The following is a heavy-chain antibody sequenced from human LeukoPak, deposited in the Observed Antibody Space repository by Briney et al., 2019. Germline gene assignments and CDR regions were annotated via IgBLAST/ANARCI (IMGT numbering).Heavy chain of an antibody. D-gene: IGHD3-10*01. CDR2: ISSSSSTI. CDR3: VDMVRGVISRFDY. V-gene: IGHV3-48*01. CDR1: GFTFSSYS. Sequence: GGSLRLSCAASGFTFSSYSMNWVRQAPGKGLEWVSYISSSSSTIYYADSVKGRFTISRDNSKNTLYLQMNSLRAEDTAVYYCVDMVRGVISRFDYWGQGTLVTVSS. J-gene: IGHJ4*02.